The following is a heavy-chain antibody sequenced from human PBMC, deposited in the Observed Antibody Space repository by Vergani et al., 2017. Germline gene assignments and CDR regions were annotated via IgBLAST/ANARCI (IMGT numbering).Heavy chain of an antibody. CDR2: IYYIGST. J-gene: IGHJ6*02. CDR3: AGDWGPYGSSTSCGMGMDV. V-gene: IGHV4-59*01. CDR1: GGSTSSYY. Sequence: QVQLQESAPGLVKPSQTLSLTCTVSGGSTSSYYWSWIRQPPGKGLEWIGYIYYIGSTNSNPSLKSRVTISVETSKTQFSLKLSSVTAADTAVYYCAGDWGPYGSSTSCGMGMDVWGRGTTVIVSS. D-gene: IGHD2-2*01.